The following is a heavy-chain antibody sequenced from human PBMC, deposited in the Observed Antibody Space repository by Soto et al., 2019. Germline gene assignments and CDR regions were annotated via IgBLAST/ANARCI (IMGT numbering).Heavy chain of an antibody. V-gene: IGHV3-74*01. CDR1: GFTFTYW. CDR2: INSDGSTT. J-gene: IGHJ4*02. CDR3: ARAGSYRFDY. Sequence: EVHLVESGGGLVQPGGSLRLSCAGSGFTFTYWMHWVRQAPGEGLVWVARINSDGSTTDYADSVKGRFTISRDNAKNTLYLQMDSLRAEDTAVYYCARAGSYRFDYWGQGTLVTVSS. D-gene: IGHD3-10*01.